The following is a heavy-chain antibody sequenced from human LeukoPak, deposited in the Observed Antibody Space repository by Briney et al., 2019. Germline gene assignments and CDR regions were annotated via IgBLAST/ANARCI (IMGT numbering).Heavy chain of an antibody. CDR2: INHSGST. D-gene: IGHD3-22*01. CDR3: ASSLLRVSTRDI. V-gene: IGHV4-34*01. J-gene: IGHJ3*02. Sequence: SETLSLTCAVYGGSFSGYYWSWIRQPPGKGLEWIGDINHSGSTNYNPSLKSRVTISVDTSKNQFSLKLSSVTAADTAVYYCASSLLRVSTRDIWGQGTMVTVSS. CDR1: GGSFSGYY.